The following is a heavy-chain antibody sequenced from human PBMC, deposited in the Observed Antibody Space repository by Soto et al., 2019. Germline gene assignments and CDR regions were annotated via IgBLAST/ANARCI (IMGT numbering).Heavy chain of an antibody. CDR1: GFTFSSYA. CDR2: ISGSGGST. Sequence: PGGSMELSCAASGFTFSSYAMGWVRQAPGKGLEWVSAISGSGGSTFYADSVKGRFTISRDNSKNTLYLQMNSLRAEDTAVYYCAKGAEFIYYMDVWGKGTTVTVSS. V-gene: IGHV3-23*01. J-gene: IGHJ6*03. D-gene: IGHD3-10*01. CDR3: AKGAEFIYYMDV.